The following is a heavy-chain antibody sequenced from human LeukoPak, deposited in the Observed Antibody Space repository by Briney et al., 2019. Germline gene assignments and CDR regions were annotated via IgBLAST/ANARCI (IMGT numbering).Heavy chain of an antibody. V-gene: IGHV3-43*02. Sequence: PGGSLRLSCAASGFTFDDYAMHWVRQAPGKGLEWVSLISGDGGSTYYADSVKGRFTNSRDNSKNSLYLQMNSLRTEDTALYYCAKAWGPYYDILTGDYGMDVWGQGTTVTVSS. CDR3: AKAWGPYYDILTGDYGMDV. CDR1: GFTFDDYA. CDR2: ISGDGGST. D-gene: IGHD3-9*01. J-gene: IGHJ6*02.